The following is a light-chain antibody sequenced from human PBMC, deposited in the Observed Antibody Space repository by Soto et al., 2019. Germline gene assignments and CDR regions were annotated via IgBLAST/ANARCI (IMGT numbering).Light chain of an antibody. Sequence: EIVMTQSPATLSVSAGERATLTCRASQSVSSNLAWYQQKPGQAPKLLIYGASTRATGIPARFSGSGSGTEFTLTISSLQSEDFAAYYCQQYNNRPSWTFGQGTKVDIK. CDR3: QQYNNRPSWT. J-gene: IGKJ1*01. CDR1: QSVSSN. CDR2: GAS. V-gene: IGKV3-15*01.